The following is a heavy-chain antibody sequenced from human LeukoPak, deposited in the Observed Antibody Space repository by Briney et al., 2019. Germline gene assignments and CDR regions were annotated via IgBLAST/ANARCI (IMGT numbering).Heavy chain of an antibody. CDR1: GFTFSSYA. D-gene: IGHD2-15*01. Sequence: PGGSLRLSCAASGFTFSSYAMSWVRQAPGKGLEWVSAISGSGGSTYYADSVKGRFTISRDNFKNTLYLQMNSLRAEDTAVYYCARWGYCSGGSCYYTPTPVDAFDIWGQGTMVTVSS. V-gene: IGHV3-23*01. J-gene: IGHJ3*02. CDR3: ARWGYCSGGSCYYTPTPVDAFDI. CDR2: ISGSGGST.